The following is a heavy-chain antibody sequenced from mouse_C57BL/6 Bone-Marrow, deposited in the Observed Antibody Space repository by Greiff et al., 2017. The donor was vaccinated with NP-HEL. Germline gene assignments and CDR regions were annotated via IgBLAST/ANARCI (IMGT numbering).Heavy chain of an antibody. CDR2: IDPEDGET. Sequence: VQLKESGAELVKPGDSVKLSCTASGFNIKDYYMHWVKQRTEQGLEWIGRIDPEDGETKYAPKFQGKATITADTSSNTAYLQLSSLTSEDTAVYYCARPPFITTVVATDWFAYWGQGTLVTVSA. CDR3: ARPPFITTVVATDWFAY. CDR1: GFNIKDYY. J-gene: IGHJ3*01. V-gene: IGHV14-2*01. D-gene: IGHD1-1*01.